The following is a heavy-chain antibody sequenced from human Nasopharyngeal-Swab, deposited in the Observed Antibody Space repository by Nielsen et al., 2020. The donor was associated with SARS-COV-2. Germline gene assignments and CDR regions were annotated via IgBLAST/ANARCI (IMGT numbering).Heavy chain of an antibody. CDR1: GGSISSYY. V-gene: IGHV4-59*13. Sequence: SETLSLTCTVSGGSISSYYWSWIRQPPGKGLEWIGYIYYSGSTNYNPSLKSRVTISVDTSKNQFSLKLSFVTAADTAVYYCARLSYDFWSGYFDYWGQGTLVTVSS. CDR2: IYYSGST. J-gene: IGHJ4*02. D-gene: IGHD3-3*01. CDR3: ARLSYDFWSGYFDY.